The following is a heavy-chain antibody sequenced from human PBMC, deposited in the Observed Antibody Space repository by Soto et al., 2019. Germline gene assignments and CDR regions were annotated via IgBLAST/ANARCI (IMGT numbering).Heavy chain of an antibody. CDR1: GFTFSSYG. J-gene: IGHJ4*02. V-gene: IGHV3-30*03. D-gene: IGHD3-22*01. CDR2: ISYDGSNK. CDR3: ARGYGYYGY. Sequence: PGGSLRLSCADSGFTFSSYGMHWVRQAPGKGLEWVAVISYDGSNKYYADSVKGRFTISRDNAKNSLYLQMNSLRAEDTAVYYCARGYGYYGYWGQGTLVTVS.